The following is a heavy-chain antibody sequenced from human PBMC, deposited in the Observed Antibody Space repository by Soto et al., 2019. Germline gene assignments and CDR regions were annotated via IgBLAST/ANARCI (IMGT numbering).Heavy chain of an antibody. CDR3: TTFRYYYDSSGYYLWDF. V-gene: IGHV3-23*01. CDR1: GFTFSSYA. CDR2: ISGSGGST. Sequence: PGGSLRLSCAASGFTFSSYAMSWVRQAPGKGLEWVSAISGSGGSTYYADSVKGRFTISRDNSKNTLYLQMNSLRAEDTAVYFCTTFRYYYDSSGYYLWDFWGQGTLVTVSS. D-gene: IGHD3-22*01. J-gene: IGHJ4*02.